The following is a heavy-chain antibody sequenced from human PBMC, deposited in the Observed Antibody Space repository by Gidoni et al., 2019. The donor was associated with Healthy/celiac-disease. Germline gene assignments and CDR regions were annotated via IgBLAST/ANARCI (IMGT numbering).Heavy chain of an antibody. J-gene: IGHJ4*02. CDR2: VEWDDDK. CDR1: GVSLGTSGMR. CDR3: RSVVRGGANYFDY. Sequence: QISLKETGAALVKPKQTLTFTRTSSGVSLGTSGMRVRRIRQPPGKALEWLARVEWDDDKFYRPSLQTRLTISKDTSKNQVVLTMTNMDPVDTATYYCRSVVRGGANYFDYWGQGTLVTVSS. D-gene: IGHD3-16*01. V-gene: IGHV2-70*04.